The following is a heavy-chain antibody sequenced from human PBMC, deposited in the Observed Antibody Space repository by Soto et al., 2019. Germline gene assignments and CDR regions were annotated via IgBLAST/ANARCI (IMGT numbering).Heavy chain of an antibody. Sequence: EVQLVASGGGLVQPGRSLRLSCAASGFTLDDYAIHWVRQAPGKGLEWVLGINGNSRSIGYADSVKGQFTISRSNAKNSPHRQMNSLTVDDTALYSRAKDHCDISAGPMDVWGKGTTVTVSS. CDR2: INGNSRSI. V-gene: IGHV3-9*01. J-gene: IGHJ6*03. CDR3: AKDHCDISAGPMDV. CDR1: GFTLDDYA. D-gene: IGHD3-9*01.